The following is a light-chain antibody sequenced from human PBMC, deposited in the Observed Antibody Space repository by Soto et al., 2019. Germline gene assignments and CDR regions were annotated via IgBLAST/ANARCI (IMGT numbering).Light chain of an antibody. CDR1: SSNIGNNY. V-gene: IGLV1-51*01. CDR3: GTWDSSLGYV. J-gene: IGLJ1*01. Sequence: QSVLTQPPSVSAAPGQKVTISCSGSSSNIGNNYVSWYQQLPGTAPKLLIYDNNKRPSGIPDRFSGSKSGTSATLGITGLQIGDEADYYCGTWDSSLGYVFGTGTKLTVL. CDR2: DNN.